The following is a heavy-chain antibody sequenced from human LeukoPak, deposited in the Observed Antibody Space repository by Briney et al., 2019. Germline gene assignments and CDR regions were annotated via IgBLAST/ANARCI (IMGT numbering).Heavy chain of an antibody. CDR1: GGSFSGYY. V-gene: IGHV4-34*01. D-gene: IGHD3-9*01. CDR2: INHSGST. Sequence: TSETLSLTCAVYGGSFSGYYWSWIRQPPGKGLEWIGEINHSGSTNYNPSLKSRVTISVDTSKNQFSLKLSSVTAADTAVYYCARGYDILTGYYYFDYWGQGTLVTVSS. J-gene: IGHJ4*02. CDR3: ARGYDILTGYYYFDY.